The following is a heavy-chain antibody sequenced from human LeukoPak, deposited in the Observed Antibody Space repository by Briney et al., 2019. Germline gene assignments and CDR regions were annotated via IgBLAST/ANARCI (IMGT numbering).Heavy chain of an antibody. V-gene: IGHV3-20*04. CDR2: INWNGDST. Sequence: GGSLRLSCAASGFTFDDYGMSWVRQAPGKGLEWVSGINWNGDSTGYADSVKGRFTISRDNAKNSLYLQMNSLRAEDTALYYCARVPVAGTGLYYFDYWGQGTLVTVSS. CDR3: ARVPVAGTGLYYFDY. J-gene: IGHJ4*02. CDR1: GFTFDDYG. D-gene: IGHD6-19*01.